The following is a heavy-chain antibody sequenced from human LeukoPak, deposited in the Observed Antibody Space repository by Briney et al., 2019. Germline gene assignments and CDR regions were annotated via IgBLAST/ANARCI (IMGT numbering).Heavy chain of an antibody. CDR1: GYSFTSYW. D-gene: IGHD5-24*01. V-gene: IGHV5-51*01. CDR2: IYPGDSDT. Sequence: GESLKISCKGSGYSFTSYWIGWVRQMPGKGLEWMGIIYPGDSDTRYSPSFQGQVTISADKSISTAYLQWSSLKASDTAMYYCASSREMYYYYMDVWGKGTTVTVSS. J-gene: IGHJ6*03. CDR3: ASSREMYYYYMDV.